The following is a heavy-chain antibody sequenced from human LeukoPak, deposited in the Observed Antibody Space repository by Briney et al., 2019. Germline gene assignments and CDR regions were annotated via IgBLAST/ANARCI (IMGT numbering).Heavy chain of an antibody. J-gene: IGHJ3*02. V-gene: IGHV3-74*01. CDR1: GLTLSNYW. CDR3: ARVRGGSGSSYAADAFDI. CDR2: IYNDGSST. D-gene: IGHD1-26*01. Sequence: PGGSLRLSCAVSGLTLSNYWMHWVRQAPGKGLVWVSRIYNDGSSTSYADSVKGRFTISRDNAKSTLYLQMNSLRAEDTAVYYCARVRGGSGSSYAADAFDIWGQGTMVTVSS.